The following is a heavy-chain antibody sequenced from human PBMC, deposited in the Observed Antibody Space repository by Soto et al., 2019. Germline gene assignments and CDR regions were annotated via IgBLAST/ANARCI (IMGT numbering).Heavy chain of an antibody. J-gene: IGHJ5*02. D-gene: IGHD3-10*01. CDR1: CGSFSGYY. CDR2: INHSGST. V-gene: IGHV4-34*01. Sequence: PXESLSLPGAVYCGSFSGYYWSWIRQPPGKVLVWIGEINHSGSTNYNPSRKSRVTISVDTSKNQFSLKLSSVTAADTAVYYCARGRPGVTMVRGVFDTWGQGTLVTVSS. CDR3: ARGRPGVTMVRGVFDT.